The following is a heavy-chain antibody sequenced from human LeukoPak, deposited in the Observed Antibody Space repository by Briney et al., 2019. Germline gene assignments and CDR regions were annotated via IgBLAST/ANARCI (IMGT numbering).Heavy chain of an antibody. J-gene: IGHJ5*01. Sequence: GASVKVSCKASGYTFTGYYMHWVRQAPGQGLEWMGWTNPSSGSTKYAQKFQGRVTMTRDTSISTAYMELSRLRSDDSAVFYCARQADNNWFDSWGQGTLVTVSS. CDR1: GYTFTGYY. CDR3: ARQADNNWFDS. D-gene: IGHD2-15*01. V-gene: IGHV1-2*02. CDR2: TNPSSGST.